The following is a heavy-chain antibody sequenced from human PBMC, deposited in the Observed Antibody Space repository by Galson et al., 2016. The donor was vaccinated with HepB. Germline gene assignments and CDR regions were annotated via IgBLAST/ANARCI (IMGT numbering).Heavy chain of an antibody. CDR2: ISSGGDAT. Sequence: SLRLSCAASRFTFTTYALSWVRQAPGKGLEWVSAISSGGDATYYTDSVQGRFSISRDNSKNMLYLQMNSLRAEDTAVYSCAKEYSSFFDSCGQGTLVTVSS. D-gene: IGHD6-19*01. V-gene: IGHV3-23*01. CDR3: AKEYSSFFDS. J-gene: IGHJ4*02. CDR1: RFTFTTYA.